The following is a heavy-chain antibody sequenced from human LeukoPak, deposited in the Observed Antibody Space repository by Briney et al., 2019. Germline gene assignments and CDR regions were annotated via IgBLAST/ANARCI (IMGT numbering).Heavy chain of an antibody. D-gene: IGHD5-18*01. V-gene: IGHV1-69*04. CDR1: GYTFTGYY. Sequence: SVKVSCKASGYTFTGYYMHWVRQAPGQGLEWMGRIIPILGIANYAQKFQGRVTITADKSTSTAYMELSSLRSEDTAVYYCARVGYSYGGDYWGQGTLVTVSS. J-gene: IGHJ4*02. CDR2: IIPILGIA. CDR3: ARVGYSYGGDY.